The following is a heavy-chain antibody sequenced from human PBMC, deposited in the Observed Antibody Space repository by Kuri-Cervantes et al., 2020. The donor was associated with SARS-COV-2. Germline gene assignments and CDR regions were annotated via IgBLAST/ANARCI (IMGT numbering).Heavy chain of an antibody. CDR3: ARGVGAAVAGTLITIYYYYGMDV. CDR2: IYYSGST. CDR1: GGSISSGGYY. D-gene: IGHD6-19*01. V-gene: IGHV4-31*02. J-gene: IGHJ6*02. Sequence: SCTVSGGSISSGGYYWSWIRQHPGKGLEWIGYIYYSGSTYYNPSLKSRVTISVDTSKNQFSLKLSSVTAADTAVYYWARGVGAAVAGTLITIYYYYGMDVWGQGTTVTVSS.